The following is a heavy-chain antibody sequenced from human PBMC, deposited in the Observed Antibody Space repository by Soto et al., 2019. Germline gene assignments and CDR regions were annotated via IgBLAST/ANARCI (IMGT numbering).Heavy chain of an antibody. J-gene: IGHJ4*02. CDR1: GGSITSYK. Sequence: SETLSLTCTVSGGSITSYKWSWIRQSPGKGLEWIAYMYSSGSSDYNPSLKGRVTISMDTSKNQYSLKLNSATAADTAVYYCAREWYAFDYWGQGILVTVYS. CDR3: AREWYAFDY. CDR2: MYSSGSS. V-gene: IGHV4-59*01. D-gene: IGHD2-8*01.